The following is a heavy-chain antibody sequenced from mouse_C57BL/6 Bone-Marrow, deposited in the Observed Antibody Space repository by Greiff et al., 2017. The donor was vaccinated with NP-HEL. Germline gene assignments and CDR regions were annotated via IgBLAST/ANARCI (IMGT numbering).Heavy chain of an antibody. CDR3: ARGEGNLEGYY. Sequence: QVQLQQPGAELVMPGASVKLSCKASGYTFTSYWMHWVKQRPGQGLEWIGEIDPSDSYTNYNQKFKGKSTLTVDKSPSTAYMQLSSLTSEDSAVYYCARGEGNLEGYYWGQGTTLTVSS. CDR1: GYTFTSYW. CDR2: IDPSDSYT. J-gene: IGHJ2*01. V-gene: IGHV1-69*01.